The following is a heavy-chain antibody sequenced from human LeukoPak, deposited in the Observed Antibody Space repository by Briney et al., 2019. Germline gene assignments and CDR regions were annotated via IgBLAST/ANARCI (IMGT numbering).Heavy chain of an antibody. V-gene: IGHV4-59*01. D-gene: IGHD1-1*01. Sequence: SETLSLTCTVSGGSISSYYWSWIRQPPGKGLEWTGYISYSGSTNFNPSLKSRVTISVDTSKNQFSLKLSSVTAADTAVYYCAREGTAGTNLNWFDPWGQGTLVTVSS. CDR1: GGSISSYY. CDR3: AREGTAGTNLNWFDP. CDR2: ISYSGST. J-gene: IGHJ5*02.